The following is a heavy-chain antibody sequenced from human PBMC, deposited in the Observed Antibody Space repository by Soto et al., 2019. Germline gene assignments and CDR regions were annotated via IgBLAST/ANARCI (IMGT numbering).Heavy chain of an antibody. CDR2: IKQDGSEK. CDR1: GFTFSSYW. J-gene: IGHJ4*02. CDR3: AVVVVAATHDSFDY. D-gene: IGHD2-15*01. Sequence: EVQLVESGGGLVQPGGSLRLSCAASGFTFSSYWMSWVRQAPGKGLEWVANIKQDGSEKYYVDSVKGRFTISRDNAKNSLYLQMNSLRAEDTAVYYCAVVVVAATHDSFDYLGQGTLVTVSS. V-gene: IGHV3-7*03.